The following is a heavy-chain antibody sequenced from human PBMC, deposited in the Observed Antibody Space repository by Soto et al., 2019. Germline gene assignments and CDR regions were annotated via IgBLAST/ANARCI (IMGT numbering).Heavy chain of an antibody. CDR1: GGSFSGYS. Sequence: SSETLSLTCAVYGGSFSGYSWSWIRQPPGKGLEWIGEINHSGSTNYNPSLKSRVTISVDTSKNQFSLKLSSVTAADTAVYYCARGVRQGYCSSTSCYQPIDPWGQGALVTVSS. V-gene: IGHV4-34*01. J-gene: IGHJ5*02. CDR3: ARGVRQGYCSSTSCYQPIDP. CDR2: INHSGST. D-gene: IGHD2-2*01.